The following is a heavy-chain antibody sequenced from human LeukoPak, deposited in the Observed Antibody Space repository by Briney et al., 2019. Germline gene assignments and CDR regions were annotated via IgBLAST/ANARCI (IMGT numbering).Heavy chain of an antibody. V-gene: IGHV4-61*02. Sequence: SETLSLTCTVSGASINSGSYYWSWIRQPAGKGLEWIGRIYTSGSTYYNPSLKSRVTISVDTSKNQFSLKLSSVTAADTAVYYCARATDLAVAGSSDAFDIWGQGTMVTVSS. CDR2: IYTSGST. CDR1: GASINSGSYY. CDR3: ARATDLAVAGSSDAFDI. J-gene: IGHJ3*02. D-gene: IGHD6-19*01.